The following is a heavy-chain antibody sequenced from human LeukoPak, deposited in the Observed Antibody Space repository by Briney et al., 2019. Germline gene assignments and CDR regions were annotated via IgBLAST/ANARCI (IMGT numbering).Heavy chain of an antibody. CDR1: GGSISSGGYY. D-gene: IGHD3-10*01. CDR3: ARRGSWFGEFLLNYYYYYMDV. CDR2: IYTSGNT. J-gene: IGHJ6*03. Sequence: SETLSLTCTVSGGSISSGGYYWSWIRQPAGKGLEWIGRIYTSGNTNYNPSLKSRATISVDTSKNQFSLELSSVTAADTAVYYCARRGSWFGEFLLNYYYYYMDVWGKGTTVIISS. V-gene: IGHV4-61*02.